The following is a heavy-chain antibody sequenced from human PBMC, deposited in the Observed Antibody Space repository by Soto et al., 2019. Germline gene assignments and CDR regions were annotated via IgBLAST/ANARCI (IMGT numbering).Heavy chain of an antibody. V-gene: IGHV3-66*01. J-gene: IGHJ5*02. CDR3: ARDGGYCSGGSCYSGVPWFDP. CDR1: GFIVSRVH. Sequence: DVQLVESGGGLVQPGGSLRLSCAASGFIVSRVHLVWVRQAPGKGLGWGSVTYSGGTTYHADSVKDRFTISRDNSKNTLYLQMTSMRADDTAVYYCARDGGYCSGGSCYSGVPWFDPWGQGTLVTVSS. D-gene: IGHD2-15*01. CDR2: TYSGGTT.